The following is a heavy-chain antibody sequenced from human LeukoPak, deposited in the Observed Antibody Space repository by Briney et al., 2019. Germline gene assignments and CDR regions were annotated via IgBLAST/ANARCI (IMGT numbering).Heavy chain of an antibody. V-gene: IGHV4-4*02. Sequence: SETLSLTCAVSSGSISSSNWWSWVRQPPGKGLEWFGEIYYCVSTNYKPSLKSRVTISVDKSKNEFSLKLSSVTAADTAVYYCASGIVGASSFDYWGQGTLVTVSS. CDR3: ASGIVGASSFDY. J-gene: IGHJ4*02. D-gene: IGHD1-26*01. CDR2: IYYCVST. CDR1: SGSISSSNW.